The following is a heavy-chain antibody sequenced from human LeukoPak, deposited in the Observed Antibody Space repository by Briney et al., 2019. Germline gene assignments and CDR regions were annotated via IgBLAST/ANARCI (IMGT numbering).Heavy chain of an antibody. CDR1: GYTFINYY. D-gene: IGHD5-24*01. V-gene: IGHV1-69*13. J-gene: IGHJ4*02. CDR3: AREGAMATILFDY. CDR2: IIPIFGTA. Sequence: SVKVSCKASGYTFINYYLLWVRQAPGQGLEWMGGIIPIFGTANYAQKFQGRVTITADESTSTAYMELSSLRSEDTAVYYCAREGAMATILFDYWGQGTLVTVSS.